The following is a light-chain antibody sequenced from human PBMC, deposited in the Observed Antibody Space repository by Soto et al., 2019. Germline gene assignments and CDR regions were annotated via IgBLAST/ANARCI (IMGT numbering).Light chain of an antibody. CDR3: MQALHSWWT. CDR2: LGS. J-gene: IGKJ1*01. Sequence: DIVMTQSPLSLPVTPGEPASISCRSSQSLLHSNGYNYLDWYLQKPGQSPQLLIYLGSNRASGVPDRFSGSGSGTDFTLKISRVEAEDVGVYYCMQALHSWWTFGQGTKVDIK. V-gene: IGKV2-28*01. CDR1: QSLLHSNGYNY.